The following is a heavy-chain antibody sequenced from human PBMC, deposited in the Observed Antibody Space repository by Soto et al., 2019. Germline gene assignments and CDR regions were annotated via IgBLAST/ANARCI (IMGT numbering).Heavy chain of an antibody. V-gene: IGHV4-59*01. CDR1: GGSISSYY. CDR3: ARRYAGNFDY. J-gene: IGHJ4*02. D-gene: IGHD3-16*01. CDR2: IYYSGRT. Sequence: QVQLQESGPGLVKPSETLSLTCTVSGGSISSYYGSWIRQPRGKGVEWMGYIYYSGRTNYNPSRRSRVTISVDTSKNHFSLKLTCVTAADTAVYYCARRYAGNFDYWGQGTLVTVSS.